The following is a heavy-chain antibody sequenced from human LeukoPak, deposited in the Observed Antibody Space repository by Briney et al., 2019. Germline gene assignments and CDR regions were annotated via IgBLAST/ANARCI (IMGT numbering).Heavy chain of an antibody. Sequence: GESLKISYKGSGYSFTTYWIGWVRQMPGKGLEWMGIIYPGDSDTRYSPSFQGQVTISADKSITTAYLQWSSLKASDTAMYYCARRDTTWLLDYWGQGTLVTVSS. CDR2: IYPGDSDT. CDR1: GYSFTTYW. V-gene: IGHV5-51*01. CDR3: ARRDTTWLLDY. D-gene: IGHD1-14*01. J-gene: IGHJ4*02.